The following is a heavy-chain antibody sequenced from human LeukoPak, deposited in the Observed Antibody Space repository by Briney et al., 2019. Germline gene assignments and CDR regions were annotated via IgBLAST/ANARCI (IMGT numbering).Heavy chain of an antibody. Sequence: SETLSLTCTVSGGSISSGSYYWSWIRQPAGKGLEWIGRIYTSGSTNYNPSLKSRVTISVDTSKNQFSLKLSSVTAADTAVYYCAREGYYDSGGYTLFDYWGQGTLVTVSS. CDR1: GGSISSGSYY. D-gene: IGHD3-22*01. J-gene: IGHJ4*02. V-gene: IGHV4-61*02. CDR2: IYTSGST. CDR3: AREGYYDSGGYTLFDY.